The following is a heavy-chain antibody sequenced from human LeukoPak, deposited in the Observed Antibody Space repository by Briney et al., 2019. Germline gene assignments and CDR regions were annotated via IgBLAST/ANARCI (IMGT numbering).Heavy chain of an antibody. CDR1: GFTFSSYA. V-gene: IGHV3-30-3*01. J-gene: IGHJ4*02. CDR2: ISYDGSNK. CDR3: ARPKLAQQLAYFDY. Sequence: GRSLRLSCAASGFTFSSYAMHWVHQAPGKGLEWVAVISYDGSNKYYADSVKGRFTISRDNSKNTLYLQMNSLRAEDTAVYYCARPKLAQQLAYFDYWGQGTLVTVSS. D-gene: IGHD6-13*01.